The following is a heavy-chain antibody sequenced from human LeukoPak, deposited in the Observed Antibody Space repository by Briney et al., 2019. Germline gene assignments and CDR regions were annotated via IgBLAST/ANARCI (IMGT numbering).Heavy chain of an antibody. CDR3: ARGPGCTSTSCQYYFDY. Sequence: APVKVSCKASGYTFISYGINWVRQATGPGLEWMGWMDPNSGDTGYAQKFQSRVTSTRNTSISTAYMELSSLRSEDTAVYYCARGPGCTSTSCQYYFDYWGQGTLVTVSS. J-gene: IGHJ4*02. CDR2: MDPNSGDT. V-gene: IGHV1-8*03. D-gene: IGHD2-2*01. CDR1: GYTFISYG.